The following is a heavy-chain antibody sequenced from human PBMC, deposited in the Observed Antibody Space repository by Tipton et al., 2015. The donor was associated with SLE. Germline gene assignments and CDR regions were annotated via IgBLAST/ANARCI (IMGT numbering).Heavy chain of an antibody. CDR3: ARDVHSSDWYGGYYYYGMDV. V-gene: IGHV3-30-3*01. J-gene: IGHJ6*02. CDR2: ISDEGSNK. CDR1: GFTFSNYA. Sequence: SLRLSCAASGFTFSNYALHWVRQAPGKGLEWVALISDEGSNKYYADSVKGRFTISRDNSKNTLYLQMSSLRAEDTAVYYCARDVHSSDWYGGYYYYGMDVWGQGTTVTVSS. D-gene: IGHD6-13*01.